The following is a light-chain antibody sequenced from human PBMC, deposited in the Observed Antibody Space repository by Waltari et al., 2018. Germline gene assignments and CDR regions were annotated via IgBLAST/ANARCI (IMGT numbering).Light chain of an antibody. CDR2: END. CDR1: SFDIEYSF. J-gene: IGLJ3*02. V-gene: IGLV1-51*02. Sequence: QSVLTQPPSVSAAPGQKVTIPCSGHSFDIEYSFVSWYQHLPGTAPKLLIYENDKRPSGIPDRLSGSKSGTSATLDISGLQIGDEADYYCGTWDGSLRGWVFGGGTKLTVL. CDR3: GTWDGSLRGWV.